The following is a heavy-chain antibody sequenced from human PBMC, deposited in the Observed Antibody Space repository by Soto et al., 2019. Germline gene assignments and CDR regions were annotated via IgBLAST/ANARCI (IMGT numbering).Heavy chain of an antibody. CDR1: GFTFCEYG. V-gene: IGHV3-30*18. Sequence: GGSLRLSCAASGFTFCEYGLHWVRQAPGKGLEWVAITSYDGRHTSYVDSVKGRFTISRDNSGNTAFLEMNRLRVEDTAVYYCAKTRNSVINYNYYDNMDVWGQGTTVTVSS. CDR2: TSYDGRHT. CDR3: AKTRNSVINYNYYDNMDV. J-gene: IGHJ6*02. D-gene: IGHD3-10*01.